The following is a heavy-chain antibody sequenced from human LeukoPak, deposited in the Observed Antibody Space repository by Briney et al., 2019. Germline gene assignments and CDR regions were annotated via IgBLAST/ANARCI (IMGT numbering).Heavy chain of an antibody. V-gene: IGHV4-34*01. D-gene: IGHD6-19*01. Sequence: SETLSLTCAVYGGSFSGYYWSWIRQPPGKGLEWIGEINHSGSTNYNPSLKSRVTMSVDTSKNQFSLKLSSVTAADTAVYYCARDGAWDSSGCGNWFDPWGQGTLVTVSS. CDR3: ARDGAWDSSGCGNWFDP. CDR1: GGSFSGYY. CDR2: INHSGST. J-gene: IGHJ5*02.